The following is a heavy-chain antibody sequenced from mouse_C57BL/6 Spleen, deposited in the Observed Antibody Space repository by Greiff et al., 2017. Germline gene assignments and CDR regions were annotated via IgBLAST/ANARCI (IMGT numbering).Heavy chain of an antibody. J-gene: IGHJ1*03. Sequence: EVQLQQSGPELVKPGASVKIPCKASGYTFTDYNMDWVKQSHGKSLEWIGDINPNNGGTIYNQKFKGKATLTVDKSSSTAYMELRSLTSEDTAVYYCARQPFYYSHWYFDVWGTGTTVTVSS. CDR1: GYTFTDYN. V-gene: IGHV1-18*01. D-gene: IGHD2-12*01. CDR2: INPNNGGT. CDR3: ARQPFYYSHWYFDV.